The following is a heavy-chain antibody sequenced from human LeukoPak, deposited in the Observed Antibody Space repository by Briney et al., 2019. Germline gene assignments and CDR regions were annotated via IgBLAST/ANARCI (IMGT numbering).Heavy chain of an antibody. D-gene: IGHD4-17*01. Sequence: GGSLRLSCAASGFTVSSNYMSWVRQAPGKGLEWVSVIYSGGSTYYADSVKGRFTISRDNSKNTLNLQMNSLRTEDTAVYYCARDLRGDYAFDYWAREPWSPSPQ. CDR3: ARDLRGDYAFDY. CDR1: GFTVSSNY. CDR2: IYSGGST. J-gene: IGHJ4*02. V-gene: IGHV3-66*02.